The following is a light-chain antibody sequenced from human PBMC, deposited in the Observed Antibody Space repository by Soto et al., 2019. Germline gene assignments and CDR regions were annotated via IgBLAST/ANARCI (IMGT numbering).Light chain of an antibody. Sequence: DIQMTQSPSSLSASVGDRVTITCRASQTISNYVNWYQQRPGKAPKVLLFGSSTLQIGVPSRFSGTGYGTDFTLTVSNLQPEDFATYYCQQTYDLPWTFGQGTKVDIK. CDR2: GSS. CDR1: QTISNY. V-gene: IGKV1-39*01. CDR3: QQTYDLPWT. J-gene: IGKJ1*01.